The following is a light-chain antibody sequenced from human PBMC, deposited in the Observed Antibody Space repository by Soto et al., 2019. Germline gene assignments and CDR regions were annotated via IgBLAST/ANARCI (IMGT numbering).Light chain of an antibody. CDR2: GAS. CDR3: QQYNNWPPIT. CDR1: ESVSSY. V-gene: IGKV3-15*01. J-gene: IGKJ5*01. Sequence: EIELTQSPGTLSLSPGERATLSCRASESVSSYLAWYQQKPGQAPRLLIYGASTRATGIPARFSGSGSGTEFTLTISSLQSEDFAVYYCQQYNNWPPITFGQGTRLEIK.